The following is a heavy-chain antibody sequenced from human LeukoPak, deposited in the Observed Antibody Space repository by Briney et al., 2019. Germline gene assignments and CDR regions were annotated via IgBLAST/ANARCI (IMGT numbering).Heavy chain of an antibody. CDR2: IYYSGST. CDR3: ARGDTFYCGGDFCYMDV. V-gene: IGHV4-61*10. CDR1: GGSISSGSYY. J-gene: IGHJ6*03. D-gene: IGHD2-21*02. Sequence: PSQTLSLTCTVSGGSISSGSYYWSWIRQPAGKGLEWIGYIYYSGSTNYNPSLKSRVTISVDTSKNQFSLKLSSVTAADTAVYYCARGDTFYCGGDFCYMDVWGKGTTVTVSS.